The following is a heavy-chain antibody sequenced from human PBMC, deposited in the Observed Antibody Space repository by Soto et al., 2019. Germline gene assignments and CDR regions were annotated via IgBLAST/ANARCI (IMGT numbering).Heavy chain of an antibody. D-gene: IGHD3-10*01. V-gene: IGHV4-34*01. CDR1: GGSFSGYY. CDR2: INHSGST. CDR3: ARGPDRRSMVRGVMWY. Sequence: PSETLSLTCAVYGGSFSGYYWSWIRQPPGKGLEWIGEINHSGSTNYNPSLKSRVTISVDTSKNQFSLKLSSVTAADTAVYYCARGPDRRSMVRGVMWYWGQRTLVSVSS. J-gene: IGHJ4*02.